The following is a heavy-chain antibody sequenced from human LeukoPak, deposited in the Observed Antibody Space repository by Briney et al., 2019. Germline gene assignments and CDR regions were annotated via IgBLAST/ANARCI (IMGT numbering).Heavy chain of an antibody. CDR2: IYHSGST. D-gene: IGHD1-20*01. V-gene: IGHV4-30-2*01. Sequence: SETLSLTCAISGGSLTNYYWSWIRQPPGKGLEWIGYIYHSGSTYYNPSLKSRVTISVDRSKDQFSLKLSSVTAADTAVYYCARTAGNWIFDYWGQGTLVTVSS. J-gene: IGHJ4*02. CDR3: ARTAGNWIFDY. CDR1: GGSLTNYY.